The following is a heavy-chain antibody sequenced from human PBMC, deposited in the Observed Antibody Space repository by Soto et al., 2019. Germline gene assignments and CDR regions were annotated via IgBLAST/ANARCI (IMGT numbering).Heavy chain of an antibody. CDR1: GGSISSYY. CDR2: IYYSGST. Sequence: PSETLSLTCTVSGGSISSYYWSWIRQPPGKGLEWIGYIYYSGSTNYNPSLKSRVTISVDTSKNQFSLKLSSVTAADTAVYYCARYSSGWFDFDYWGQGTLVTVSS. D-gene: IGHD6-19*01. V-gene: IGHV4-59*08. CDR3: ARYSSGWFDFDY. J-gene: IGHJ4*02.